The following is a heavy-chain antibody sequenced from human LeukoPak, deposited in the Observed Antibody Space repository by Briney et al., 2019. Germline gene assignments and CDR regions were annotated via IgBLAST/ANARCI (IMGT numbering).Heavy chain of an antibody. V-gene: IGHV4-39*01. J-gene: IGHJ4*02. D-gene: IGHD1-14*01. Sequence: SETLSLTCTVSGGSISSSSYHWGWTRQPPGKGLEWIGSIYYSGTTYSNPSLNSRVTISRDTSKNQFSLQLHSVTAADTAVYYCATQQGGNPAYWGQGTLVTVSS. CDR3: ATQQGGNPAY. CDR1: GGSISSSSYH. CDR2: IYYSGTT.